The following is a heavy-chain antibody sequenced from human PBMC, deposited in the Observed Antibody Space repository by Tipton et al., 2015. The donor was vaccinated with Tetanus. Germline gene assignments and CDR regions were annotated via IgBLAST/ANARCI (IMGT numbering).Heavy chain of an antibody. J-gene: IGHJ5*01. CDR2: IYDSGSLLYNPSLKTGNT. CDR3: ARSHGSGGLLWFDS. CDR1: GGSINNGAYT. V-gene: IGHV4-30-2*06. Sequence: TLSLTCTVSGGSINNGAYTWSWIRQSPGKGLEWIGYIYDSGSLLYNPSLKTGNTYYSPSLKSRVSISLDRSEKQLSLRLSSVTAADTAVYYCARSHGSGGLLWFDSWGQGTLVTVSS. D-gene: IGHD3-10*01.